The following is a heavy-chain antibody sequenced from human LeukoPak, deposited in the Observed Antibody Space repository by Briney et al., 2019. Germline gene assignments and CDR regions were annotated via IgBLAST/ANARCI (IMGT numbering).Heavy chain of an antibody. CDR3: ARDNSVGDVAWWFDP. J-gene: IGHJ5*02. CDR1: GYTFTSYY. Sequence: ASVKVSCKASGYTFTSYYMHWVRQAPGQGLEWMGLINPTGDSTGYAQKFQGRVTMTRDMSTTTDYMELSSLRSDDTAVYYCARDNSVGDVAWWFDPWGQGTLVTVSS. CDR2: INPTGDST. V-gene: IGHV1-46*01. D-gene: IGHD1-26*01.